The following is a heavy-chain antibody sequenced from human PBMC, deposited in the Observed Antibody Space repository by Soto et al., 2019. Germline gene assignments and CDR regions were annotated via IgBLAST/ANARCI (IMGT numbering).Heavy chain of an antibody. D-gene: IGHD6-13*01. Sequence: GGSLRPSCPPAGFTSGSFALHWVRQAPGRGREWVAVISYDGSNKYYADSVKGRFTISRDNSKNTLYLQMNSLRAEDTAVYYCAKAIAAAGFDYWGQGTLVTVSS. CDR3: AKAIAAAGFDY. CDR1: GFTSGSFA. V-gene: IGHV3-30*18. CDR2: ISYDGSNK. J-gene: IGHJ4*02.